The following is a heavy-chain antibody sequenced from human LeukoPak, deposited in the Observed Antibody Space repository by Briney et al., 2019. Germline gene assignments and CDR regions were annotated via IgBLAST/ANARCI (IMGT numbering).Heavy chain of an antibody. Sequence: GGSLRLSCAASGFPFSSYALGWVRQPPGKGLEWVSAISGSGDRTYYADPVRGRFTISRDGSRNTLFLQMNSLRVEDTAVYYCARSTVTAAAAGIDYWGQGTLVTVSS. CDR3: ARSTVTAAAAGIDY. V-gene: IGHV3-23*01. D-gene: IGHD6-13*01. J-gene: IGHJ4*02. CDR1: GFPFSSYA. CDR2: ISGSGDRT.